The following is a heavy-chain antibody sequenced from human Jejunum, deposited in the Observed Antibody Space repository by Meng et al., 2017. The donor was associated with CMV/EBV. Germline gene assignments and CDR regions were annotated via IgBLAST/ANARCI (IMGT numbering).Heavy chain of an antibody. CDR3: ARVEVGITSGDY. V-gene: IGHV1-18*01. Sequence: QAQLVQAGGEVKKPGASVQVSCKASGYPFTNYGVTWVRQAPGQGLEWMGWISAYNGNTNYAQTLQGRLTMTTDTSTSTAYMELRSLRSDDTAVYYCARVEVGITSGDYWGQGTLVTVSS. J-gene: IGHJ4*02. CDR2: ISAYNGNT. CDR1: GYPFTNYG. D-gene: IGHD1-26*01.